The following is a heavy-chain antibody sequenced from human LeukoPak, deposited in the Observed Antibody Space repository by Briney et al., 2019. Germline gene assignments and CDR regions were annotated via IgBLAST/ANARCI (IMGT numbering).Heavy chain of an antibody. V-gene: IGHV3-30*02. CDR2: IRYDGSNK. Sequence: GGALRLSCAAHGFTLSSDGMDWVRQAPGKGLELVAFIRYDGSNKYYADSVQGRFTISRDNSKNTLYLQMNSLRAEDTAVYYCAKDLDVGGDYWGPGTLVSVSS. CDR1: GFTLSSDG. CDR3: AKDLDVGGDY. D-gene: IGHD3-16*01. J-gene: IGHJ4*02.